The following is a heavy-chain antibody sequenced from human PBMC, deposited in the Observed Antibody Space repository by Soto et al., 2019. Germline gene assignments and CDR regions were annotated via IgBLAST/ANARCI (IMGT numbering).Heavy chain of an antibody. V-gene: IGHV3-66*04. D-gene: IGHD5-18*01. CDR2: IYSGGSA. CDR1: GFTVSSNY. CDR3: ARHEYRYGGGYFDY. Sequence: EVQLVESGGGLVQPGGSLRLSCAASGFTVSSNYMSWVRQAPGKGLEWVSVIYSGGSAYYADSVKGRFTISRDNSKNTLYVQMNSLGAEDTAVYYGARHEYRYGGGYFDYWGQGTLVTVSS. J-gene: IGHJ4*02.